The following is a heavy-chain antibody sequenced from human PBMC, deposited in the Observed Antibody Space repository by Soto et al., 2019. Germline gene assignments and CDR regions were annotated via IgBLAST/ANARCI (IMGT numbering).Heavy chain of an antibody. CDR1: GGSISSGGYY. V-gene: IGHV4-31*03. J-gene: IGHJ6*02. Sequence: TSETLSLTCTVSGGSISSGGYYWSWIRQHPGKGLEWIGCIYYSGSTYYNPSLKSRVTISVDTSKNQFSLKLSSVTAADTAVYYCARDRGGSGNSHSDYYYGMDVWGQGTTVTVSS. CDR3: ARDRGGSGNSHSDYYYGMDV. D-gene: IGHD3-10*01. CDR2: IYYSGST.